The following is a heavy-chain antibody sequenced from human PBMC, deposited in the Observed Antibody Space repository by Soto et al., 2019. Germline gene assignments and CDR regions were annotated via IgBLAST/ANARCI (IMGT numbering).Heavy chain of an antibody. CDR3: AREPGEDTAMVTGY. J-gene: IGHJ4*02. D-gene: IGHD5-18*01. V-gene: IGHV4-31*03. CDR1: GGSISSGGYY. CDR2: IYYSGST. Sequence: QVQLQESGPGLVKPSQTLSLTCTVSGGSISSGGYYWSWIRQHPGKGLAWIGYIYYSGSTYYNPSLKRRVTISVDTAKNQFSLKLSAVTAADTAVYYCAREPGEDTAMVTGYWGQGTLVTVSS.